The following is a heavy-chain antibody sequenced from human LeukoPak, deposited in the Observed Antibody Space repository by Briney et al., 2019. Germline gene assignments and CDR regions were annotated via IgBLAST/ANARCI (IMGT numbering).Heavy chain of an antibody. D-gene: IGHD6-6*01. CDR2: FYTSGNT. J-gene: IGHJ6*03. CDR3: AREIPTRPDYYFYMHV. Sequence: SETLSLTCTVSGGSISSNYWSWIRQPAGKGLEWIGRFYTSGNTNYNPSLKSRVTISVDKSKNQFSLKLRSVTAADTAVYHCAREIPTRPDYYFYMHVWGKGTTVTVSS. V-gene: IGHV4-4*07. CDR1: GGSISSNY.